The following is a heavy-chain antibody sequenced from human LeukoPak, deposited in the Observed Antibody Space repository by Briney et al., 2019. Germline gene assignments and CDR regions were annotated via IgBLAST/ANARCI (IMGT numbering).Heavy chain of an antibody. D-gene: IGHD3-22*01. CDR3: ARVGDSSGYYGFDY. J-gene: IGHJ4*02. CDR1: EFTFSSYD. V-gene: IGHV3-13*01. Sequence: GGSLRLSCAASEFTFSSYDMHWVRQATGKGLEWVSAIGTAGDTYYPGSVKGRFTISRENAKNSLYLQMNSLRAEDTAVYYCARVGDSSGYYGFDYWGQGTLVTVSS. CDR2: IGTAGDT.